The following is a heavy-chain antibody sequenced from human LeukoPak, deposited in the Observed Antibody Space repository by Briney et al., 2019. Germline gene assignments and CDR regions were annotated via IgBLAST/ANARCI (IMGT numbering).Heavy chain of an antibody. CDR2: ISAYNGNT. CDR3: ARDLDQYNGRFGGFGHDF. J-gene: IGHJ4*02. V-gene: IGHV1-18*01. CDR1: GYTFINYG. Sequence: GASVKVSCKASGYTFINYGINWVRQAPGQGLEWMGWISAYNGNTNYAQSLQGRVTMTTDTSTSKVYMEMRSLTSDDTAVYYCARDLDQYNGRFGGFGHDFWGQGTLVTVSS. D-gene: IGHD3-10*01.